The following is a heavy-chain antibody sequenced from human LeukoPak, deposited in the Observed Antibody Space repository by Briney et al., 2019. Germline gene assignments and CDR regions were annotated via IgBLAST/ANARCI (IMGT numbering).Heavy chain of an antibody. Sequence: ASVKVSCKASGFTFTGHYIQWMRQAPGQGLEWMGWISAYNGNTNYAQKLQGRVTMTTDTSTSTAYMELRSLRSDDTAVYYCARAEGYSSGWYAGHYGMDVWGQGTTVTVSS. CDR2: ISAYNGNT. CDR3: ARAEGYSSGWYAGHYGMDV. J-gene: IGHJ6*02. V-gene: IGHV1-18*04. D-gene: IGHD6-19*01. CDR1: GFTFTGHY.